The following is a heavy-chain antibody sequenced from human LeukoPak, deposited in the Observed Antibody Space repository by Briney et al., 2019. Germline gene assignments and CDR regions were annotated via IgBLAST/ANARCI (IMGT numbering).Heavy chain of an antibody. D-gene: IGHD3-10*01. CDR3: ARVRGDYFDY. J-gene: IGHJ4*02. V-gene: IGHV4-39*07. CDR2: IYYSGST. Sequence: SETLSLTCTVSGGSISSSSYYWGWIRQPPGKGLEWIGSIYYSGSTYYNPSLKSRVTISVDTSKNQFSLKLSSVTAADTAVYYCARVRGDYFDYWGQGTLVTVSS. CDR1: GGSISSSSYY.